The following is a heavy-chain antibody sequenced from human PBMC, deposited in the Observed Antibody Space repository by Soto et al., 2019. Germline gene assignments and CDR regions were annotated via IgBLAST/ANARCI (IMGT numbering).Heavy chain of an antibody. CDR2: ISSSTSTI. Sequence: EVQLVESGGGLVQPGGSLRLSCAASGFTFRSYTMKWVRQAPGKGLEWVSYISSSTSTIYYANSVKGRFTISSDNAKNSLYLQMNSLRAEYTAVYYCARGYYGSGSYVGWFDHWGQGTLGTVSS. CDR3: ARGYYGSGSYVGWFDH. D-gene: IGHD3-10*01. CDR1: GFTFRSYT. V-gene: IGHV3-48*01. J-gene: IGHJ5*02.